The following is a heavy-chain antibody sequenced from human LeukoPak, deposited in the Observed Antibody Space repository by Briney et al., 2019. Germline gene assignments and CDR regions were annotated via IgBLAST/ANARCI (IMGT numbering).Heavy chain of an antibody. Sequence: SVKVSCKASGGTFSSYAISWVRQAPGQGLEWMGGIIPIFGTANYAQKFQGRVTITTDESSSTAYMELSSLRSEDTAVYYCARPPGRAFDIWGQGTMVTVSS. J-gene: IGHJ3*02. CDR3: ARPPGRAFDI. D-gene: IGHD2-15*01. CDR1: GGTFSSYA. V-gene: IGHV1-69*05. CDR2: IIPIFGTA.